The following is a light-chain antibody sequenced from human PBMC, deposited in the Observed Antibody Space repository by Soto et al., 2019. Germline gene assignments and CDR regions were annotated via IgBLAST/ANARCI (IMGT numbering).Light chain of an antibody. J-gene: IGKJ3*01. V-gene: IGKV1-39*01. CDR1: QNIDKY. Sequence: DILLTQSPASLSAAVGDRVTITCRANQNIDKYLNWYHQKPGKAPKFLISAASSLESGVPVRFSGTRSGTDFTLSIAILQPEDFGSYFCQQTLRNPRSFGPGTQLHI. CDR3: QQTLRNPRS. CDR2: AAS.